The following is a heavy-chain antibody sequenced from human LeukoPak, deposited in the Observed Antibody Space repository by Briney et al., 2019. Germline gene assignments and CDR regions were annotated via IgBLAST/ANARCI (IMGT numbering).Heavy chain of an antibody. Sequence: KPSETLSLTCTVSGGSISSYYWSWIRQPAGKGLEWIGRIYTSGSTNYNPSLKSRVTMSVDTSKNQFSLKLSSVTAVDMAVYYCARNYDFWSGYLQPWGQGTLVTVSS. CDR2: IYTSGST. J-gene: IGHJ5*02. CDR1: GGSISSYY. CDR3: ARNYDFWSGYLQP. V-gene: IGHV4-4*07. D-gene: IGHD3-3*01.